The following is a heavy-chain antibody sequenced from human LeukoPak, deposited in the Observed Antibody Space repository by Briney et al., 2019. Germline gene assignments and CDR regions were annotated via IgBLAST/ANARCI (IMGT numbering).Heavy chain of an antibody. V-gene: IGHV1-8*01. CDR2: MNPNSGNT. CDR1: GYTFTSYD. CDR3: ARAPSRIAVAGTEKSYYFDY. D-gene: IGHD6-19*01. Sequence: ASVKVSCKASGYTFTSYDINWVRQATGQGLEWMGWMNPNSGNTGYAQKFQGRVTMTRNTSLSTAYMELSSLRSEDTAVYYCARAPSRIAVAGTEKSYYFDYWGQGTLVTVSS. J-gene: IGHJ4*02.